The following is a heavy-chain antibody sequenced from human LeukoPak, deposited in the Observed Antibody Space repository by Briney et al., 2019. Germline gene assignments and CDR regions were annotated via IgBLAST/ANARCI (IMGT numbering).Heavy chain of an antibody. CDR3: ARGDGYNSYYFDY. CDR1: GFTFSSYS. D-gene: IGHD5-24*01. V-gene: IGHV3-21*04. CDR2: ISSSSRYM. J-gene: IGHJ4*02. Sequence: GGSLRLSCAASGFTFSSYSMNWVRQAPGKGLEWVSSISSSSRYMYYADSVKGRFTISRDNAKNSLDLQMNSLRAEDMAVYYCARGDGYNSYYFDYWGQGTLVTVSS.